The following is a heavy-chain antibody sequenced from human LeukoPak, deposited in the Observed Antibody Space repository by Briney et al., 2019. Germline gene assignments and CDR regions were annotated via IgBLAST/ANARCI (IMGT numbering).Heavy chain of an antibody. J-gene: IGHJ4*02. Sequence: GGSLRLSCAASGFTFSSYTMNWVRQAPGKGLEWVSYISGSDNTIYYADSVKGRFTISRDNARNSLYLQMNSLRDEDTAVYYCARVHRGYSFGRLDYWGQGTLVTVSS. CDR2: ISGSDNTI. CDR1: GFTFSSYT. CDR3: ARVHRGYSFGRLDY. D-gene: IGHD5-12*01. V-gene: IGHV3-48*02.